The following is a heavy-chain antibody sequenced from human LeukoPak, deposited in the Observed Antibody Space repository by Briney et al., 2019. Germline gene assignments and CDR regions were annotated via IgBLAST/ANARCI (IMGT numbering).Heavy chain of an antibody. D-gene: IGHD1-26*01. CDR2: IKEDGREI. CDR1: GFTFGSHG. CDR3: ARGGRFGMDV. J-gene: IGHJ6*02. Sequence: PGGSRRLSCEASGFTFGSHGMNWVRQAPGKGLEWVANIKEDGREIYYVDSVKGRLIISRDNAKNSLYLQMNTLRVEDTAVYYCARGGRFGMDVWGQGTTVTVSS. V-gene: IGHV3-7*03.